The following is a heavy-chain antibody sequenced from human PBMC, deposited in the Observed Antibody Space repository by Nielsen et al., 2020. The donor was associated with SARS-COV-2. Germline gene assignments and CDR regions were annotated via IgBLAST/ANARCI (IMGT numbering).Heavy chain of an antibody. V-gene: IGHV3-30*01. D-gene: IGHD2-2*01. CDR3: ARDYDVVVVPAAMGAFDI. Sequence: VRQMPGKGLEWVAVISYDGSNKYYADSVKGRFTISRDNSKNTLYLQMNSLRAEDTAVYYCARDYDVVVVPAAMGAFDIWGQGTMVTVSS. CDR2: ISYDGSNK. J-gene: IGHJ3*02.